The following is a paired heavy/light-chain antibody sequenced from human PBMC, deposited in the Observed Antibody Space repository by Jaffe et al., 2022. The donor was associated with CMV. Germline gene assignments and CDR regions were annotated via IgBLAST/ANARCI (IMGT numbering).Light chain of an antibody. Sequence: QSALTQPRSVSGSPGQSVTISCTGTSSDVGGYNYVSWYQQYPGKAPKLMIYGVTRRPSGVPDRFSGSKSGNTASLTISGLQAEDEADYYCCSYAGGYTWVFGGGTKLTVL. CDR2: GVT. CDR3: CSYAGGYTWV. J-gene: IGLJ2*01. CDR1: SSDVGGYNY. V-gene: IGLV2-11*01.
Heavy chain of an antibody. Sequence: EAQLVETGGGLIQPGGSLRLSCAASGLTVSSTYMSWVRQAPGKGLEWVSVIYSGGTTDYADSVRGRFTISRDNSKTTLFLQMNSLRAEDTAVYYCARGGEGYSWDYWGQGTLVTVSS. V-gene: IGHV3-53*02. CDR2: IYSGGTT. D-gene: IGHD4-4*01. CDR1: GLTVSSTY. J-gene: IGHJ4*02. CDR3: ARGGEGYSWDY.